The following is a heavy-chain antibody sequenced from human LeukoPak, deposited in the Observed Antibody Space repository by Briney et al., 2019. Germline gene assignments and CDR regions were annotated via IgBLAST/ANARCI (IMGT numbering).Heavy chain of an antibody. D-gene: IGHD5-18*01. V-gene: IGHV1-2*02. J-gene: IGHJ4*02. Sequence: ASVKVSCKASGYTFTGYYMHWVRQAPGQGLEWMGWINPNNGDTKYAQKFQGRVTMTSDTSITTAYMELSSLRSEDTAVYYCAREGNRYSYGLDYWGQGTLVTVSS. CDR3: AREGNRYSYGLDY. CDR2: INPNNGDT. CDR1: GYTFTGYY.